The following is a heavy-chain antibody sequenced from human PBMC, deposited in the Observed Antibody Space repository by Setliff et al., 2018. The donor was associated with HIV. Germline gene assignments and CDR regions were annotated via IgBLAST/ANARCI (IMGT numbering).Heavy chain of an antibody. CDR2: IIPILGVA. CDR1: GYTFTSYG. CDR3: ARSGRLRGYSGYDLDAFNI. D-gene: IGHD5-12*01. V-gene: IGHV1-69*04. J-gene: IGHJ3*02. Sequence: ASVKVSCKASGYTFTSYGISWVRQAPGQGLDWMGRIIPILGVANYAQKLQGRVTITRSTSISTAYMDLSSLRSEDTAVYYCARSGRLRGYSGYDLDAFNIWGQGTMVTVSS.